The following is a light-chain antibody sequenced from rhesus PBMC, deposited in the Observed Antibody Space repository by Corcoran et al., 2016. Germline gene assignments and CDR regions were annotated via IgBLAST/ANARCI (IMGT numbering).Light chain of an antibody. CDR1: QGISSY. J-gene: IGKJ2*01. CDR2: DAN. CDR3: HQYNSLPPYS. Sequence: DIQMTQSPSSLSASVGDRVTITCWASQGISSYLNWYQQKPGKAPKILIYDANRLESGVPSRFSGSGSGTEFTLTLSSLQLEDFATYYCHQYNSLPPYSFGQGTKVEIK. V-gene: IGKV1-32*01.